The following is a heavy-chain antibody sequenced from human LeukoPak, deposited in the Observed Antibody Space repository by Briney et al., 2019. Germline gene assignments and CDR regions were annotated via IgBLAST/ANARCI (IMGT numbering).Heavy chain of an antibody. CDR1: GYTFTSYA. Sequence: ASVKVSCKASGYTFTSYAMHWVRQAPGQRLEWMGWINAGNGNTKYSQKFQGRVTITRDTSASTAYMELSSLRSEDTAVYYCARPQLSYYYDSSGYYYGGDAFDIWGQGTMVTVSS. D-gene: IGHD3-22*01. J-gene: IGHJ3*02. V-gene: IGHV1-3*01. CDR2: INAGNGNT. CDR3: ARPQLSYYYDSSGYYYGGDAFDI.